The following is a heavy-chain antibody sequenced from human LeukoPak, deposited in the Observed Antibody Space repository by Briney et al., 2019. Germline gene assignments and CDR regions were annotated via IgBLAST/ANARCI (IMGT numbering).Heavy chain of an antibody. CDR3: ARHGGSYGARFDP. D-gene: IGHD3-16*01. Sequence: ASVKVSCKASGYTFTGYYMHWVRQAPGQGLEWMGWINPNSGGTNYAQKFQGRVTMTRDTSISTAYMELSRLRSDDTAVYYCARHGGSYGARFDPWGQGTLVTVSA. CDR2: INPNSGGT. J-gene: IGHJ5*02. V-gene: IGHV1-2*02. CDR1: GYTFTGYY.